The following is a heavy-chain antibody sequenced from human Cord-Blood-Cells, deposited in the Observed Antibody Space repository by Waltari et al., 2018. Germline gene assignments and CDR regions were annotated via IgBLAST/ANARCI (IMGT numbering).Heavy chain of an antibody. Sequence: QVQLQQWGAGLLKPSETLSLTCAVYGGSFSGYYWSWIRQPPGKGLEWIGEINHSGSTNYNPSLKSRVPISVDTSKYQFSLKLSSVTAADTAVYYCARAPLSWYFDLWGRGTLVTVSS. J-gene: IGHJ2*01. CDR1: GGSFSGYY. V-gene: IGHV4-34*01. CDR3: ARAPLSWYFDL. CDR2: INHSGST.